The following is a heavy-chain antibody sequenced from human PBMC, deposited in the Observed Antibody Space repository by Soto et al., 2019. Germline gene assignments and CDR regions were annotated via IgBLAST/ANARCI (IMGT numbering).Heavy chain of an antibody. J-gene: IGHJ6*02. CDR2: ISTRSDT. Sequence: NPGGSLRLSCAASGFPFTTYSMNWVRQAPGKGLEWVSSISTRSDTYYADSVKGRFTISRDNANNSVSLQMNSLRAEDTAVYYCEREENRWHLAFGLDVWGQGTTVTVSS. CDR1: GFPFTTYS. V-gene: IGHV3-21*01. CDR3: EREENRWHLAFGLDV. D-gene: IGHD2-15*01.